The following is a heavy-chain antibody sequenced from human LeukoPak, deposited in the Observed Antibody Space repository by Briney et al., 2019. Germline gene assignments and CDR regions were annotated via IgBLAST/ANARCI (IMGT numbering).Heavy chain of an antibody. CDR2: IYYSGST. V-gene: IGHV4-39*01. Sequence: SETLSLTCAVYGGSFSSYYWGWIRQPPGKGLEWIGSIYYSGSTYYNPSLKSRVTISVDTPKNQFSLKLSSVTAADTAVYYCARLVNVGGMDVWGQGTTVTVSS. CDR3: ARLVNVGGMDV. J-gene: IGHJ6*02. CDR1: GGSFSSYY.